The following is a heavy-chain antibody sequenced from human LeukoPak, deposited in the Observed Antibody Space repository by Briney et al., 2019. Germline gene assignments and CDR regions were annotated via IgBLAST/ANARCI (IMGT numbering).Heavy chain of an antibody. D-gene: IGHD3-3*01. CDR1: GFTFSSYS. CDR2: ISSSSSYI. J-gene: IGHJ4*02. V-gene: IGHV3-21*01. Sequence: GGSLRLSCAAPGFTFSSYSMNWVRQAPGKGLEWVSSISSSSSYIYYADSVKGRFTISRDNAKNSLYLQMNSLRAEDTAVYYCAPLSFLEWLDAWGQGTLVTVSS. CDR3: APLSFLEWLDA.